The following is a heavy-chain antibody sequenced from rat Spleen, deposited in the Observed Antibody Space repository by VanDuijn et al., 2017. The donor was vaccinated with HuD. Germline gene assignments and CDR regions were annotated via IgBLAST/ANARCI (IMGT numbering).Heavy chain of an antibody. J-gene: IGHJ2*01. Sequence: PLSLTCTVSGFSLTSNSVHWVRQPPGKGLEWMGGIWGDGSTDYNSALKSRLSISRDTSKSQVFLKMNSLQTDDTAIYFCTRGYTFDYWGQGVMVTVSS. CDR2: IWGDGST. CDR1: GFSLTSNS. D-gene: IGHD1-11*01. V-gene: IGHV2-1*01. CDR3: TRGYTFDY.